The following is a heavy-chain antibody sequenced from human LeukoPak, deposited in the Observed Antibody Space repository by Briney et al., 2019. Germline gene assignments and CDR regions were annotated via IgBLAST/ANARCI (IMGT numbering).Heavy chain of an antibody. Sequence: GGSLRLSWAASGFTFRSYAMSWVRQAPGKGLEWVSGISSSAGATYYADSVKGRFTISRANSKNTLYLQMNSLKAEDTALYYCAKGLGYYYYMDVWGKGTTVTVSS. CDR3: AKGLGYYYYMDV. CDR2: ISSSAGAT. V-gene: IGHV3-23*01. J-gene: IGHJ6*03. CDR1: GFTFRSYA.